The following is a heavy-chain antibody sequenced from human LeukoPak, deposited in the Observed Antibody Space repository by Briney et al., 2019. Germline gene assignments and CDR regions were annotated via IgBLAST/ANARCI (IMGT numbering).Heavy chain of an antibody. CDR2: ISSNGGST. CDR1: GFTFSSYA. V-gene: IGHV3-64*01. Sequence: GGSLRLSCAASGFTFSSYAMHWVRQAPGKGLEYVSAISSNGGSTYYANSVKGRFTISRDNSKNTLYLQMGSLRAEDMAVYYCAADLGEDAFDIWGQGTMVTVSS. J-gene: IGHJ3*02. CDR3: AADLGEDAFDI.